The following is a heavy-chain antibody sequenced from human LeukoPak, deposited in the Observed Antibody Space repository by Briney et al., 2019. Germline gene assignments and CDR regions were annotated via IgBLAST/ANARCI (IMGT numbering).Heavy chain of an antibody. D-gene: IGHD1-26*01. CDR1: EFTFSRHW. V-gene: IGHV3-74*01. CDR2: INPDGSIT. J-gene: IGHJ4*02. CDR3: ARSLVGASDY. Sequence: GGSLRLSFAASEFTFSRHWMHWVRQAPGKGLVWVSRINPDGSITNYADPVKGRFTVSRDNAKDTLYLQMNSLRADDTAVYYCARSLVGASDYWGQGTLVTVSS.